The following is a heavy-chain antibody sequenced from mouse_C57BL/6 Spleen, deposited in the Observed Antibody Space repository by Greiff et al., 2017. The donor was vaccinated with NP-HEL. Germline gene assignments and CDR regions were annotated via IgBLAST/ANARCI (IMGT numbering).Heavy chain of an antibody. CDR2: IDPSDSYT. D-gene: IGHD1-1*01. J-gene: IGHJ1*03. CDR1: GYTFTSYW. Sequence: QVQLQQPGAELVKPGASVKLSCQASGYTFTSYWMQWVKQRPGQGLEWIGEIDPSDSYTNYTQKFKGKATLTVDTSSSTAYMQLSSLTSEDSAVYHCARGGYYGSSGYFDVWGTGTTVTVSS. V-gene: IGHV1-50*01. CDR3: ARGGYYGSSGYFDV.